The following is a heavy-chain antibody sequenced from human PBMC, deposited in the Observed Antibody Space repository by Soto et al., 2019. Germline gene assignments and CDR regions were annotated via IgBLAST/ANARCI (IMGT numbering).Heavy chain of an antibody. CDR3: VHSPSSSPSGY. D-gene: IGHD6-13*01. V-gene: IGHV2-5*01. Sequence: QITLKESGPTLVKSTQTLTLTCTFSGFSLSTNGVGVGWIRQPPGKALEWLALIYWNEDRRYSPSLKSRLTITKDTSKNQVVLTMTNMDPVDTATYYCVHSPSSSPSGYWGQGTLVTVSS. J-gene: IGHJ4*02. CDR2: IYWNEDR. CDR1: GFSLSTNGVG.